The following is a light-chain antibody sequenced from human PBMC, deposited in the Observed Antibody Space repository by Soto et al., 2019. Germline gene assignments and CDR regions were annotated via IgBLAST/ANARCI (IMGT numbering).Light chain of an antibody. J-gene: IGKJ5*01. Sequence: DIQLTQSPSFLSASVGDRVTITCRACQDINTYLAWYQQKPGKAPKLLIFAASTLQNGVPSRFSGSGSGTEFTVTITSLQPEDFATYYCQQRKSYPITFGQGTRLEIK. CDR3: QQRKSYPIT. CDR2: AAS. CDR1: QDINTY. V-gene: IGKV1-9*01.